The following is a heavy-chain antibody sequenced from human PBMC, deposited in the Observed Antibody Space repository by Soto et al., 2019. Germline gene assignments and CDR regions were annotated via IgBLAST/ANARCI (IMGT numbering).Heavy chain of an antibody. Sequence: EVQLVESGGGLVQPGGSLRLSCAASGFTFSSYSMNWVRQAPGKGLEWVSYISSSSSTIYYADSVKGRFTISRDNAKNSLYLQMNSLRDEDTAVYYCARDSHGDNWHYDAPRYWGQGTLVTVSS. J-gene: IGHJ4*02. CDR2: ISSSSSTI. D-gene: IGHD1-7*01. CDR3: ARDSHGDNWHYDAPRY. CDR1: GFTFSSYS. V-gene: IGHV3-48*02.